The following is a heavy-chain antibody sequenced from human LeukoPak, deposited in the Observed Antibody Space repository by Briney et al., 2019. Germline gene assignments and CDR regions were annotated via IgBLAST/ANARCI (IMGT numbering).Heavy chain of an antibody. CDR2: ISYDGIKI. D-gene: IGHD4-17*01. CDR3: AREDYGQSYFDY. CDR1: GFTFSHYA. V-gene: IGHV3-30-3*01. Sequence: GGSLRLSCAASGFTFSHYAMHWVRQAPGKGLEWVAVISYDGIKIYYADSVEGRFTISRDNSRNTLFLQMNSLRPEDTAVFYCAREDYGQSYFDYWGQGTLVTAPS. J-gene: IGHJ4*02.